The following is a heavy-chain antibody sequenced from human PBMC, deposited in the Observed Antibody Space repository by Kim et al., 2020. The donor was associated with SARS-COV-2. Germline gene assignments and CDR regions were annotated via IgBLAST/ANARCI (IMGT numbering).Heavy chain of an antibody. D-gene: IGHD2-21*01. Sequence: GGSLRLSCAASGFTFRSYAMAWVRQAPGKGLEWVSTINPDGSATHYADSVKGRFTISRDMSKNTVSLQMDSLRVEDTAVYYCAKDVAGSACGGDCYHDGASVYWGEGSLVIVAS. CDR1: GFTFRSYA. CDR3: AKDVAGSACGGDCYHDGASVY. J-gene: IGHJ4*02. V-gene: IGHV3-23*01. CDR2: INPDGSAT.